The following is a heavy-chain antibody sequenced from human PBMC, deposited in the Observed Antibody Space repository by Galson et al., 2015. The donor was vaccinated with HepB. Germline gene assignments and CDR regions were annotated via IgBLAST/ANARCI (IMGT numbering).Heavy chain of an antibody. J-gene: IGHJ4*02. V-gene: IGHV1-69*13. Sequence: SVKVSCKASGVTFDSYAISWLRQAPGQGLEWMGGIIPLFGTANYAQKLQGRVTITADESTSTTYMELSSLRSEDTALYYYARQYDTSGYYAYWGQGTLVTVSS. CDR2: IIPLFGTA. D-gene: IGHD3-22*01. CDR3: ARQYDTSGYYAY. CDR1: GVTFDSYA.